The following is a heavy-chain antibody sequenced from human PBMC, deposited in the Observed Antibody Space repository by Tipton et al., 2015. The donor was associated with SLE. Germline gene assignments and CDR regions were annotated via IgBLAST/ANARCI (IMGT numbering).Heavy chain of an antibody. Sequence: SLRLYCAASGFTFSTYWMTWVRQAPGEGLEWVANIKEDGSEKYYVDSVKGRFTISRDNAKNSLYLQMNSLRVEDTAVYYCARTTYYYDTSAYRPLDYWGQGTLVTVSS. CDR1: GFTFSTYW. V-gene: IGHV3-7*01. CDR2: IKEDGSEK. D-gene: IGHD3-22*01. CDR3: ARTTYYYDTSAYRPLDY. J-gene: IGHJ4*02.